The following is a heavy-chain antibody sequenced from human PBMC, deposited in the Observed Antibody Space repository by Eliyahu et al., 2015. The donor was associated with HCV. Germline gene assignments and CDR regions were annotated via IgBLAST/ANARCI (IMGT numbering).Heavy chain of an antibody. V-gene: IGHV3-23*03. CDR2: IYSGDTNT. CDR3: ARDSGGFFDY. J-gene: IGHJ4*02. Sequence: EVQLLESGGGLAQPGGSLRLSCAASGFTFGSYTMSWVRQAPGKGLEWVSFIYSGDTNTYYADSVQGRFTIYRDHSKNTLYLQMHSLRAEDTAFYYCARDSGGFFDYWSQGALVTVSS. D-gene: IGHD3-16*01. CDR1: GFTFGSYT.